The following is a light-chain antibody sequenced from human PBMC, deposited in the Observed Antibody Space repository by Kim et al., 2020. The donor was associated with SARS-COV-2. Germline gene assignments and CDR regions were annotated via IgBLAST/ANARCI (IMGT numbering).Light chain of an antibody. CDR2: ANS. J-gene: IGLJ1*01. CDR1: SSNIGDGYD. V-gene: IGLV1-40*01. Sequence: GVTIPCTGSSSNIGDGYDVHWYPQLPGTAPKLLIYANSNRPSGVPDRFSGSKSGTSASLAITGLQAEDEADYYCQSYDSNLSGFVFGTGTKVTVL. CDR3: QSYDSNLSGFV.